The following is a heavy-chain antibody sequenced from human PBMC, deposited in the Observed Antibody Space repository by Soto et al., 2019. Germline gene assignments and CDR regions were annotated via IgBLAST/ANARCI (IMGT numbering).Heavy chain of an antibody. Sequence: SETLSLTCTVSGGSVSSGSYYWSWIRQPPGKGLEWIGYIYYSGSTNYNPSLKSRVTISVDTSKNQFSLKLGSVTAADTAVYYCARESWAYCGGDCYHFDYWGQGTLVTVSS. CDR3: ARESWAYCGGDCYHFDY. CDR1: GGSVSSGSYY. D-gene: IGHD2-21*02. V-gene: IGHV4-61*01. CDR2: IYYSGST. J-gene: IGHJ4*02.